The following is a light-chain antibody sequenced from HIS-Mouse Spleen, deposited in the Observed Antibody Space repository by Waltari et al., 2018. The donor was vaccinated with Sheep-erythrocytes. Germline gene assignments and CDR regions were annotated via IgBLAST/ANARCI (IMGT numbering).Light chain of an antibody. J-gene: IGLJ3*02. CDR3: SSYTSTSTWV. V-gene: IGLV2-14*01. Sequence: QSALTQPASVSGSPGQSITISCTGTSSDVGGYNDVSWYQQHPGKAPKLMIYEVSNRPSGVSRRLSGSNSGNTASLTISGLQAEDEADYYSSSYTSTSTWVFGGGTKLTVL. CDR1: SSDVGGYND. CDR2: EVS.